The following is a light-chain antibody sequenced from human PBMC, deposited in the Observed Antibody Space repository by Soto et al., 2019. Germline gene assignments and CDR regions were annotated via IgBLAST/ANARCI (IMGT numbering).Light chain of an antibody. V-gene: IGKV1-8*01. CDR1: QGISSY. CDR2: AAS. CDR3: QQSYNTLTWT. Sequence: AIRMTQSPSSLSASTGDRVTITCRASQGISSYLAWYQQKPGKAPKLLIYAASTLQSGVPSRFSGSGSGTDFTLTISCLQSEDFATYYCQQSYNTLTWTFGQGTKVDIK. J-gene: IGKJ1*01.